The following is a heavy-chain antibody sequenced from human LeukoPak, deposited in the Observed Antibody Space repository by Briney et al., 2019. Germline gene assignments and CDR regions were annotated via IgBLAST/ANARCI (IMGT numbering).Heavy chain of an antibody. CDR3: ARTIVAAAAFDY. V-gene: IGHV4-31*03. J-gene: IGHJ4*02. Sequence: SETLSLTCTVSGGSISSGDYCLSWIRQRPGKGLEWIGNIYHSGSTYYNPSLKSRLTVSVDTSKNHFSLNLSSVTAADTAVYFCARTIVAAAAFDYWGQGTLVTLSS. D-gene: IGHD2-2*01. CDR2: IYHSGST. CDR1: GGSISSGDYC.